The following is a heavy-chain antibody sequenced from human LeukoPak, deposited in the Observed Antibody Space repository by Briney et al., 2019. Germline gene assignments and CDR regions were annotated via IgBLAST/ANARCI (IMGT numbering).Heavy chain of an antibody. CDR2: ISGSGGST. V-gene: IGHV3-23*01. CDR1: GFTLRSYA. J-gene: IGHJ4*02. Sequence: GGSLRLSCAASGFTLRSYAMSWVRQAPGKGLEWVSAISGSGGSTYYADSVKGRFTISRDNSKNTLYLQMNSLRAEDTAVYYCAKRLYYYDSSGSSPDYWGQGTLVTVSS. D-gene: IGHD3-22*01. CDR3: AKRLYYYDSSGSSPDY.